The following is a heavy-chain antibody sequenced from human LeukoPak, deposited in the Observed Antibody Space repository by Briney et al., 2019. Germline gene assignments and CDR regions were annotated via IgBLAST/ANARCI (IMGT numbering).Heavy chain of an antibody. D-gene: IGHD3/OR15-3a*01. J-gene: IGHJ6*03. CDR3: ARVLAISGLDTTDFYMDV. CDR1: GDTFSSYA. Sequence: SVKVSCKASGDTFSSYAISWVRQAPGQGLEWMGGIIPIFGRANYAQKFQGRVTITTDESTSTAYMELSSLRSEDTAVYYCARVLAISGLDTTDFYMDVWGKGTTVTVSS. CDR2: IIPIFGRA. V-gene: IGHV1-69*05.